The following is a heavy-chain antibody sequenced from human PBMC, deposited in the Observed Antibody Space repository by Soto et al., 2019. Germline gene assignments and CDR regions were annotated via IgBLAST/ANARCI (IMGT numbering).Heavy chain of an antibody. D-gene: IGHD3-9*01. Sequence: ASVKVSCKASGGTFSSYTISWVRQAPGQGLEWMGRIIPILGIANYAQKFQGRVTITADKSTSTAYMELSSLRSEDTAVYYCARARGEYYDILTGYPGFDYYYGMDVWGQGTTVTVSS. CDR3: ARARGEYYDILTGYPGFDYYYGMDV. V-gene: IGHV1-69*02. J-gene: IGHJ6*02. CDR1: GGTFSSYT. CDR2: IIPILGIA.